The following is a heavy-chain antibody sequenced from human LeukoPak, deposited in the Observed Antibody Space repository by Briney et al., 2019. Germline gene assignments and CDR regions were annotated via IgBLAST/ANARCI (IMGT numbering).Heavy chain of an antibody. J-gene: IGHJ4*02. Sequence: GGSLRLSCAASGFTFSSYWMNWVRQAPGKGLEWVANINQNGSEKYYVDSVKGRFTISRDNAKNSLYLQMNSLRAEDTAVYYCARDQGAGSDYWGQGTLVTVSS. CDR2: INQNGSEK. V-gene: IGHV3-7*01. CDR1: GFTFSSYW. D-gene: IGHD6-19*01. CDR3: ARDQGAGSDY.